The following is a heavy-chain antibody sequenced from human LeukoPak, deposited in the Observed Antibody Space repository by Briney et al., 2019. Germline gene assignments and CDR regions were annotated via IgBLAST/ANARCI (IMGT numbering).Heavy chain of an antibody. CDR1: GFTFSNYG. V-gene: IGHV3-30*18. J-gene: IGHJ4*02. CDR2: ISYDGSNK. D-gene: IGHD5-12*01. CDR3: AKASGYGDYFDY. Sequence: GRSLRLSCAASGFTFSNYGMHWVRQAPGKGLEWVAVISYDGSNKYYADSVKGRFTISRDNSKNTLYLQMNSLRAEDTAVYYCAKASGYGDYFDYWGQGTLVTVSS.